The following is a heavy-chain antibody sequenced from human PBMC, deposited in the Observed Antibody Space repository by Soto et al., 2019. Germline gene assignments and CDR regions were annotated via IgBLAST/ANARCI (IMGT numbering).Heavy chain of an antibody. CDR3: ARRLDPLQYSDY. CDR2: ISFSGNTI. V-gene: IGHV3-48*02. J-gene: IGHJ4*02. CDR1: GFTFDDYG. D-gene: IGHD5-18*01. Sequence: GGSLRLSCAASGFTFDDYGMNWVRQAPGRRLEWVSFISFSGNTIYYADSVRGRFTISRDNAKSTLFLQMNSLRDDDTATYYCARRLDPLQYSDYWGRGTLVTVSS.